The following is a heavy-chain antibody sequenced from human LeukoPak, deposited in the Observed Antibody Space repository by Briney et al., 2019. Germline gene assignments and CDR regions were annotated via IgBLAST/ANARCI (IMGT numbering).Heavy chain of an antibody. V-gene: IGHV3-33*01. Sequence: GRSLRLSCATSGFTFSRFAMHWVRQAPGKGLEWVAVIRPDGRTVNIADSVKGRFTISRDNSKNTLYLEMFSLRDEDTAVYYCARDNEMATALEYWGQGTLVTVSS. CDR1: GFTFSRFA. D-gene: IGHD5-24*01. CDR2: IRPDGRTV. J-gene: IGHJ4*02. CDR3: ARDNEMATALEY.